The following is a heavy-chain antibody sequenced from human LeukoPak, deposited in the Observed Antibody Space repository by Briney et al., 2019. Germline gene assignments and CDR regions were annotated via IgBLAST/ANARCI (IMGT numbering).Heavy chain of an antibody. CDR3: ARVSFQFRLKAGTDYFDY. CDR1: GGSISSYY. D-gene: IGHD6-13*01. Sequence: SETLSLTCTVSGGSISSYYWSWIRQPPGKGLEWIGYIYYSGSTNYNPSLKSRVTISVDTSKNQFSLKLSSVTAADTAVYYCARVSFQFRLKAGTDYFDYWGQGTLVTVSS. J-gene: IGHJ4*02. CDR2: IYYSGST. V-gene: IGHV4-59*01.